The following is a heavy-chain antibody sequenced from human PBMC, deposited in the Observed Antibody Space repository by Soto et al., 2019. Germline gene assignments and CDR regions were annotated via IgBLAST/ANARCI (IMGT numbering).Heavy chain of an antibody. Sequence: GGSLRLSCAASGFTFDYYWMHWVRQAPGKGLVWVSRIYSDGTSTTYADSVKGRFTISRDNAKNTVSLQMNSLRADDTAVYYSARGDRGAYDLWGQGTVVTVSS. J-gene: IGHJ3*01. V-gene: IGHV3-74*01. CDR2: IYSDGTST. CDR3: ARGDRGAYDL. D-gene: IGHD1-26*01. CDR1: GFTFDYYW.